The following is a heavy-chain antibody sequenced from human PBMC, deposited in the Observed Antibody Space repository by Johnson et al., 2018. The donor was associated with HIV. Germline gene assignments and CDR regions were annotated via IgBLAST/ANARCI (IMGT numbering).Heavy chain of an antibody. J-gene: IGHJ3*02. D-gene: IGHD3-22*01. Sequence: QVQLVESGGGVVRPGGSLRLSCAASGFTFSSYAMHWVRQAPGKGLEWVAVISYDGSNKYYADSVKGRFTISRDNSKNTLYLQMNSLRAEDTAVYYCARDRGNYYDSSGYYGLGAFDIWGQGTMVTVSS. CDR1: GFTFSSYA. CDR2: ISYDGSNK. CDR3: ARDRGNYYDSSGYYGLGAFDI. V-gene: IGHV3-30-3*01.